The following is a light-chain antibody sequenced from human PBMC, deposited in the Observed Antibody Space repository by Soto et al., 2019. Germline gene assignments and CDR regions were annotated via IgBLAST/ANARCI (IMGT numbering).Light chain of an antibody. V-gene: IGKV3-20*01. CDR1: QSVSSTY. Sequence: IGLTQSPGTLSLSPGERATLSCRASQSVSSTYLVWYQQKPGQAPRLLIYGATSRASGIPDRFSGSGSGTDFTLTISRLEPEDFAAYYCQQFGDSLTFGPGTKVDIK. CDR2: GAT. CDR3: QQFGDSLT. J-gene: IGKJ3*01.